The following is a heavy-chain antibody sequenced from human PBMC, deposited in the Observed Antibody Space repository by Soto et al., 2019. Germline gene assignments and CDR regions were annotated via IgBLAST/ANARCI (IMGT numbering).Heavy chain of an antibody. CDR3: AREGSSAEGDWFDP. CDR2: IYHSGST. J-gene: IGHJ5*02. Sequence: SETLSLTCAVSGGSISSGGYSWSWIRQPPGKGLEWIGYIYHSGSTYYNPSLKSRVTISVDRSKDQFSLKLSSVTAADTAVYYCAREGSSAEGDWFDPWGQGTLVTVSS. CDR1: GGSISSGGYS. D-gene: IGHD6-25*01. V-gene: IGHV4-30-2*01.